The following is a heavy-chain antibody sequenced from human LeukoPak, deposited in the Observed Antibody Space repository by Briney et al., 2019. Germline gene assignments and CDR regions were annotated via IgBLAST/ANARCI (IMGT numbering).Heavy chain of an antibody. Sequence: GGSLRLSCAASGFTFSTHTMSWVRQAPGKGLEWVSAISGGGDDTSYADSARGWFTVSRDNSKNTLYLQMNSLRAEDTAVYYCAKDSRESSGHFPYYYYYHYGLDVWGQGTTVTVPS. CDR2: ISGGGDDT. CDR3: AKDSRESSGHFPYYYYYHYGLDV. CDR1: GFTFSTHT. J-gene: IGHJ6*02. V-gene: IGHV3-23*01. D-gene: IGHD3-22*01.